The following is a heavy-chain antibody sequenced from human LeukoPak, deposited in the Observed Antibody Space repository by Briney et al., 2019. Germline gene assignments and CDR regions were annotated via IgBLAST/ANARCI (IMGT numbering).Heavy chain of an antibody. V-gene: IGHV3-7*01. CDR3: ARAITMVRGKYYFDY. CDR1: GFTFSRYW. D-gene: IGHD3-10*01. Sequence: GGSLRLSCEASGFTFSRYWMTWVRQAPGKGLEWVANIKQDGSEKYYVDSVKGRFTISRDNAKNSLYLQMNSLRAEDTAVYYCARAITMVRGKYYFDYWGQGTLVTVSS. J-gene: IGHJ4*02. CDR2: IKQDGSEK.